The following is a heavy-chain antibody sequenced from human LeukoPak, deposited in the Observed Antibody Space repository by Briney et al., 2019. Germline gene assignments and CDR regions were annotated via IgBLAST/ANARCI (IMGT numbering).Heavy chain of an antibody. D-gene: IGHD3-22*01. CDR1: GYTFTGYY. CDR3: ARDLTYYYDSSGYSLPDY. CDR2: INPNIGGT. V-gene: IGHV1-2*02. J-gene: IGHJ4*02. Sequence: ASVKVSCKASGYTFTGYYMDWVGQAPGQGLEWMGWINPNIGGTNYSQKFQGRVTMTRATPISTAYMELSRLRSDDTAVYYCARDLTYYYDSSGYSLPDYWGEGTLVTVSS.